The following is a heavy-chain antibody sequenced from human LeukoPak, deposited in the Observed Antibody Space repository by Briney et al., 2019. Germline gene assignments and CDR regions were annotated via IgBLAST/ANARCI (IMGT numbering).Heavy chain of an antibody. V-gene: IGHV3-48*01. J-gene: IGHJ6*03. CDR2: ISSSGTTI. CDR3: ARDLVWFGEPKGYYNYMDV. D-gene: IGHD3-10*01. CDR1: GFTFRTSG. Sequence: GGSLRLSCAASGFTFRTSGMNWVRQAPGKGLEWVSYISSSGTTISYAQSVKGRFTITRDNAQNSLTLHMNTLRADDTAAYYCARDLVWFGEPKGYYNYMDVWGKGATVTVSS.